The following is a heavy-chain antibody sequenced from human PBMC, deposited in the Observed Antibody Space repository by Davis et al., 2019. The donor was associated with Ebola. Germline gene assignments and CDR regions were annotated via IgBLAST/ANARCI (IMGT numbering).Heavy chain of an antibody. CDR1: GFTFSSYG. V-gene: IGHV3-30*03. Sequence: GESLKISCAASGFTFSSYGMHWVRQAPGKGLEWVAVISYDGSNKYYADSVKGRFTISRDNSKNTLYLQMNSLRAEDTAVYFCARIRGSWYFDYWGQGTLVTVSS. CDR2: ISYDGSNK. J-gene: IGHJ4*02. CDR3: ARIRGSWYFDY. D-gene: IGHD1-26*01.